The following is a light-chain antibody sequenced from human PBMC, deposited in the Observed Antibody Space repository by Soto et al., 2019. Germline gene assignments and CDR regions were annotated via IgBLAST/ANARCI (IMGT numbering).Light chain of an antibody. Sequence: QPVLTQPPSASGTPGQRVTISCSGSNSNIGSNTVNWYQHLPGTAPKLLISSNIQRPSGVPDRFSGSKSGTSASLAISGLQSEDEADYYCAGWDDSLNGLVFGGGTKLTVL. CDR2: SNI. CDR1: NSNIGSNT. CDR3: AGWDDSLNGLV. V-gene: IGLV1-44*01. J-gene: IGLJ2*01.